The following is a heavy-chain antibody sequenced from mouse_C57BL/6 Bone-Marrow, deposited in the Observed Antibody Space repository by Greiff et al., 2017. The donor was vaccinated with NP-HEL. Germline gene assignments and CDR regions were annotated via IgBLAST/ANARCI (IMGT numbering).Heavy chain of an antibody. CDR3: ARIYYGNEPEFAY. CDR2: INPNNGGT. D-gene: IGHD2-1*01. CDR1: GYTFTDYN. V-gene: IGHV1-18*01. J-gene: IGHJ3*01. Sequence: VQLQQSGPELVKPGASVKIPCKASGYTFTDYNMDWVKQSHGKSLEWIGDINPNNGGTIYNQKFKGKATLTVDKSSSTAYMELRSLTSEDTAVYYCARIYYGNEPEFAYWGQGTLVTVSA.